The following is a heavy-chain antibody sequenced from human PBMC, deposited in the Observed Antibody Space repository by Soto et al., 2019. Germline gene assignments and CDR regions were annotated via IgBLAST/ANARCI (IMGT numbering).Heavy chain of an antibody. Sequence: PSETLSLTCAVPGGSISGSYYYWCWLRQSPGKGPEWIGSVFYTGFTSYNPSLESRVYASVDTSKNQFSLKVSGVSAADTAVYYCATSQTGYYWNYFDHWGQGALVTVSS. CDR2: VFYTGFT. J-gene: IGHJ4*02. CDR3: ATSQTGYYWNYFDH. CDR1: GGSISGSYYY. V-gene: IGHV4-39*01. D-gene: IGHD2-15*01.